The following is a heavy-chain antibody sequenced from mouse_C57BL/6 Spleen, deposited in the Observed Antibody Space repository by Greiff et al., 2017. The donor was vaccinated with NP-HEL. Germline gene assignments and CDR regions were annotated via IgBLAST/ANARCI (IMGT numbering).Heavy chain of an antibody. CDR3: SRDWDDYFDV. Sequence: QVQLQQPGAELVKPGASVKLSCKASGYTFTSYWMHWVKQRPGQGLEWIGMIHPNSGSTNYNEKFKSKATLTVDKSSSTAYMQLSSLTSEDSAVYYCSRDWDDYFDVWGTGTTVTVSS. CDR1: GYTFTSYW. J-gene: IGHJ1*03. D-gene: IGHD4-1*01. CDR2: IHPNSGST. V-gene: IGHV1-64*01.